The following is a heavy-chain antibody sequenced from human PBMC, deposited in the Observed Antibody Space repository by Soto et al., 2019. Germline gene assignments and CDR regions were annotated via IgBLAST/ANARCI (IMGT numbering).Heavy chain of an antibody. D-gene: IGHD2-2*01. J-gene: IGHJ5*02. Sequence: QVQLVQSGAEVKKPGSSVKVSCKASGGTFSSYAISWVRQAPGQGLEWMGGIIPIFGTANYAQKFQGRVTITAEESTSTAYMELSSLRSEDTAVYYCARVGPYCSSTSCQNWFDPWGQGTLVTVSS. V-gene: IGHV1-69*01. CDR2: IIPIFGTA. CDR1: GGTFSSYA. CDR3: ARVGPYCSSTSCQNWFDP.